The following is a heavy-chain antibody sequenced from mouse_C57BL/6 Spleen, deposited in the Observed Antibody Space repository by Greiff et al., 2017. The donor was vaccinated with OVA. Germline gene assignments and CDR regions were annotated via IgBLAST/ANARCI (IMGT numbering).Heavy chain of an antibody. J-gene: IGHJ1*03. D-gene: IGHD3-3*01. CDR3: ARSGLGRYWYFDV. CDR1: GYTFTSYW. Sequence: VQLQQPGTELVKPGASVKLSCKASGYTFTSYWMHWVKQRPGQGLEWIGNINPSNGGTNYNEKFKSKATLTVDKSSSTAYMQLSSLTSEDSAVYYCARSGLGRYWYFDVWGTGTTVTVSS. CDR2: INPSNGGT. V-gene: IGHV1-53*01.